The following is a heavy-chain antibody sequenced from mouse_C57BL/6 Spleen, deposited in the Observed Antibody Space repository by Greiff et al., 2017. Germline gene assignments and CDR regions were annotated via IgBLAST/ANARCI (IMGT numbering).Heavy chain of an antibody. V-gene: IGHV6-3*01. D-gene: IGHD1-1*01. Sequence: EVKLQESGGGLVQPGGSMKLSCVASGFTFSNYWMNWVRQSPEKGLEWVAQIRLKSDNYATHYAESVKGRFTISRDDSKSSVYLQMNNLRAEDTGIYYCTDYGRSYYYAMDYWGQGTSGTVSS. J-gene: IGHJ4*01. CDR2: IRLKSDNYAT. CDR3: TDYGRSYYYAMDY. CDR1: GFTFSNYW.